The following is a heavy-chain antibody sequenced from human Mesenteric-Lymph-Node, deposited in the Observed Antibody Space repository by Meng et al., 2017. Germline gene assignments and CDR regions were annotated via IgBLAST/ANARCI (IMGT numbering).Heavy chain of an antibody. CDR2: ISSSGSTI. CDR3: ARERGADFDY. CDR1: GFTFSGYE. D-gene: IGHD3-16*01. Sequence: GESLKISCAASGFTFSGYEMNWVRQAPGKGLEWVSYISSSGSTIYYADSVKGRFTISRDNAKNSLYLQMNSLRAEDTAVYYCARERGADFDYWGQGTLVTVSS. V-gene: IGHV3-48*03. J-gene: IGHJ4*02.